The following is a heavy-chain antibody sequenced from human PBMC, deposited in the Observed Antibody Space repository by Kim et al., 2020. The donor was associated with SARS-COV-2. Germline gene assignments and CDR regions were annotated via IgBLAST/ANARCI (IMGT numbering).Heavy chain of an antibody. D-gene: IGHD6-6*01. CDR1: GYTFTGYY. CDR2: INPNSGGT. CDR3: ARRRSSSGAFDI. V-gene: IGHV1-2*06. J-gene: IGHJ3*02. Sequence: ASVKVSCKASGYTFTGYYMHWVRQAPGQGLEWMGRINPNSGGTNYAQKFQGRVTMTRDTSISTAYMELSRLRSDDTAVYYCARRRSSSGAFDIWGQGTMVTVSS.